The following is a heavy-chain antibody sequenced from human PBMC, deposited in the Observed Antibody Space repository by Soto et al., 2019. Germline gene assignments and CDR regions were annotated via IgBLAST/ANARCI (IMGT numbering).Heavy chain of an antibody. CDR1: GYTLTELS. Sequence: GASVKVSCKVSGYTLTELSMHWVRQAPGKGLEWMGGFDPEDGETIYAQKFQGRVTMTEDTSTDTAYMELSSLRSEDTAVYYCARSPYTYYYGSGSYYNVPYHYYGMDVWGQGTTVTVSS. CDR3: ARSPYTYYYGSGSYYNVPYHYYGMDV. V-gene: IGHV1-24*01. D-gene: IGHD3-10*01. J-gene: IGHJ6*02. CDR2: FDPEDGET.